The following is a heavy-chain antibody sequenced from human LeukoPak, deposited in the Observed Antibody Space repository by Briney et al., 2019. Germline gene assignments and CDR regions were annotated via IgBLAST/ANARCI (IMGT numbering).Heavy chain of an antibody. D-gene: IGHD5-18*01. CDR3: ARGENNYGYYYFDY. Sequence: PGGSLRLSCAASGFTFSSYSMNWVRQAPGKGLELVSSISSSSSYVYYADSVEGRFTISRDNAKNSLYLQMNSLRAEDTAVYYCARGENNYGYYYFDYWGQGTLVTVSS. J-gene: IGHJ4*02. CDR1: GFTFSSYS. V-gene: IGHV3-21*01. CDR2: ISSSSSYV.